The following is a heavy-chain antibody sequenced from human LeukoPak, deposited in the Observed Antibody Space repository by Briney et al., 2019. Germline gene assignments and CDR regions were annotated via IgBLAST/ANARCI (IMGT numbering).Heavy chain of an antibody. CDR1: GFIFNHHA. Sequence: PGGSLRLSCAASGFIFNHHAMHWVRQAPGKGLEWVAVIWSDKSNRFYADSVRGRFTISRDDSRKTVYLQMERMAAEDTAIYSCAKDAQRGFDYSNSLENWGQGALVTVAS. D-gene: IGHD4-11*01. V-gene: IGHV3-33*06. CDR2: IWSDKSNR. CDR3: AKDAQRGFDYSNSLEN. J-gene: IGHJ4*02.